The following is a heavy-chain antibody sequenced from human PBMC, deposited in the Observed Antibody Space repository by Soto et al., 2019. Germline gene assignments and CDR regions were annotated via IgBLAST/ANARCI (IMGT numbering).Heavy chain of an antibody. CDR1: GLTFRSYW. CDR3: LRDTRVWPLDS. Sequence: EVQLVESGGGLVQPGESLRLSCAASGLTFRSYWMHWVRQAPGKGLVWVSRINTDGSVAKYVDSVKGRFTISRDNAKNTLSLHLNSIRAEDTAVYYCLRDTRVWPLDSWGQGTLVTVSS. D-gene: IGHD5-18*01. J-gene: IGHJ4*02. CDR2: INTDGSVA. V-gene: IGHV3-74*03.